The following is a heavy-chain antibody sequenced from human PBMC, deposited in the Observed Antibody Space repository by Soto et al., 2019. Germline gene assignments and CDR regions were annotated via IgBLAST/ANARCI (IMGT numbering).Heavy chain of an antibody. CDR3: ARGRYCLTGRCFPNWFDS. D-gene: IGHD7-27*01. CDR2: IYKSATT. CDR1: GDSISNLDYF. V-gene: IGHV4-30-4*01. J-gene: IGHJ5*01. Sequence: SETPSLTCSVSGDSISNLDYFWAWIRQPPGQALEYIGYIYKSATTYYNPSFESRVAISVDTSKSQFSLNVTSVTAADTAVYFCARGRYCLTGRCFPNWFDSWGQGALVTVSS.